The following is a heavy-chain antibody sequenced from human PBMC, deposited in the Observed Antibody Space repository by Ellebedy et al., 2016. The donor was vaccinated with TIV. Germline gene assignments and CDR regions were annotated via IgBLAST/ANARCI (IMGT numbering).Heavy chain of an antibody. V-gene: IGHV1-46*01. CDR3: VRESPETYYFDL. J-gene: IGHJ4*02. D-gene: IGHD3-10*01. Sequence: AASVKVSCKASGYTFTAYYIHWVRQALGQGLQYMGIIRGTGDFIRYDPRFQGRVTMTRDASTNTVYMELSSLRSDDTAVYYCVRESPETYYFDLWGQGTLVSVSS. CDR2: IRGTGDFI. CDR1: GYTFTAYY.